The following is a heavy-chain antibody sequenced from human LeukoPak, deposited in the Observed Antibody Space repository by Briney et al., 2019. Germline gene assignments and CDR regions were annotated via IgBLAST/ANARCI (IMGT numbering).Heavy chain of an antibody. V-gene: IGHV3-53*01. D-gene: IGHD1-1*01. CDR3: ARGSGNWFDP. Sequence: GGSLRLSCAASGVTVRSNYMTWVRQAPGKGLEWVSVIYSGGSTYYADSVKGRFTISRDNSKNTLYLQMNSLRVEDTAVYYCARGSGNWFDPWGQGTLVTVSS. CDR2: IYSGGST. J-gene: IGHJ5*02. CDR1: GVTVRSNY.